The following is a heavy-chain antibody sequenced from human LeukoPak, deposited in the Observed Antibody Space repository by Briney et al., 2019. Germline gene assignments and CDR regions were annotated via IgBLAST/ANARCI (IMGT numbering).Heavy chain of an antibody. CDR1: RFTFSRYW. D-gene: IGHD3-22*01. J-gene: IGHJ4*02. CDR2: INSDGIST. CDR3: ARDGNYYDSSGPADY. V-gene: IGHV3-74*01. Sequence: PGGSLRLSCAASRFTFSRYWMHWIRQAPGKGLVWVSRINSDGISTSYADSVKGRFTISRDNAKNTLYLQMHSLSAEDTAVYYCARDGNYYDSSGPADYWGQGTLVTVSS.